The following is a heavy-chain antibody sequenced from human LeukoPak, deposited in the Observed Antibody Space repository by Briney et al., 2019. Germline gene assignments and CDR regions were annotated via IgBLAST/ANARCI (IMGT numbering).Heavy chain of an antibody. CDR3: ARDPGRSTTGRFDY. CDR2: ISSTSAYV. V-gene: IGHV3-21*01. CDR1: GFPFDSYT. D-gene: IGHD1-1*01. Sequence: GGSLRLSCAASGFPFDSYTLNWFRQAPGKGLEWVSSISSTSAYVYYADSVRGRFTISRDNAKNSLYLQMNSLRAEDTAVFYCARDPGRSTTGRFDYWGQGTLVTVSS. J-gene: IGHJ4*02.